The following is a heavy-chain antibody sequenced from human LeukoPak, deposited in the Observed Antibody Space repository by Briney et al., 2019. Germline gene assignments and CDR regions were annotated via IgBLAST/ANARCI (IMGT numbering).Heavy chain of an antibody. CDR1: GFTFSSYS. D-gene: IGHD3-3*01. J-gene: IGHJ4*02. V-gene: IGHV3-21*01. CDR3: AKSVFGVVSGV. CDR2: ISSSSSYI. Sequence: GGSLRLSCAASGFTFSSYSMNWVRQAPEKGLEWVSSISSSSSYIYYADSVKGRLTISRDNAKNSLYLQMNSLRAEDTAVYYCAKSVFGVVSGVWGQGTLVTVSS.